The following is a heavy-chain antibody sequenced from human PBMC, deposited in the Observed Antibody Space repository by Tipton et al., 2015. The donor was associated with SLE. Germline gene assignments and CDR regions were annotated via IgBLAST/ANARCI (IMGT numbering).Heavy chain of an antibody. V-gene: IGHV4-61*09. CDR3: ARDIEYYIES. Sequence: TLSLTCTVSGGSISSGSYYWSWIRQPAGKGLEWIGHIYTGGSTNYNPSLKSRVSISVDTSKNQFSLNLISVTAADTAVYYCARDIEYYIESWGQGTQAALSS. J-gene: IGHJ4*02. CDR2: IYTGGST. CDR1: GGSISSGSYY. D-gene: IGHD2-15*01.